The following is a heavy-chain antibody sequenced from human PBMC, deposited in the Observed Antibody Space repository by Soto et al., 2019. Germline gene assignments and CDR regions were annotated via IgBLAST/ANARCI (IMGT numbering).Heavy chain of an antibody. CDR3: ARDPESIAARWFDY. D-gene: IGHD6-6*01. V-gene: IGHV3-30-3*01. J-gene: IGHJ4*02. CDR1: GFTFSSYA. Sequence: QVQLVESGRGVVQPGRSLRLSCAASGFTFSSYAMHWVRQAPGKGLEWVAVISYDGSNKYYADSVKGRFTISRDNSKNTLYLQMNSLRAEDTAVYYCARDPESIAARWFDYWGQGTLVTVSS. CDR2: ISYDGSNK.